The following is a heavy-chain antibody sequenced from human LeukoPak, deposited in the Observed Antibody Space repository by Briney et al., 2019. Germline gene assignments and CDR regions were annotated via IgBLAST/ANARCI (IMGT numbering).Heavy chain of an antibody. CDR3: AKDPSSSWPRDFDY. CDR1: GYTFTSYG. CDR2: ISAYNGNT. Sequence: VASAKVSCKASGYTFTSYGISWVRQAPGQELEWMGWISAYNGNTNYAQKLQGRVTMTTDTSTSTAYMELRSLRSDDTAVYYCAKDPSSSWPRDFDYWGQGTLVTVSS. V-gene: IGHV1-18*01. J-gene: IGHJ4*02. D-gene: IGHD6-13*01.